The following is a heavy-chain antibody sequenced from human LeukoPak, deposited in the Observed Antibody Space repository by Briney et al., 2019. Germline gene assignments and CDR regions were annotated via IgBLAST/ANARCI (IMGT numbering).Heavy chain of an antibody. Sequence: SVKVSCKASGGTFSSYAISWVRQAPGQGLEWMGRIIPILGIANYAQKFQGRVTITADKSTSTAYMELSSLRSEDTAVYYCARDGYYYGSGPSLKDYYYYYGMDVWGQGTTVTVSS. CDR2: IIPILGIA. V-gene: IGHV1-69*04. CDR1: GGTFSSYA. J-gene: IGHJ6*02. CDR3: ARDGYYYGSGPSLKDYYYYYGMDV. D-gene: IGHD3-10*01.